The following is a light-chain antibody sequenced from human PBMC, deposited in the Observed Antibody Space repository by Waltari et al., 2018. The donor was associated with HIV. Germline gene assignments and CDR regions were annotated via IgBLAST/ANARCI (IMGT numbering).Light chain of an antibody. J-gene: IGLJ3*02. Sequence: QSALTQPASVSGSPGQSITISCSVTSTDIRGYTYVSWYQQHPGKAPKLVIYEVDTRPSGISNRFSGSKSGNTASLTISGLQTEDEADYYCSSFTSSSFWVFGGGTKLTVL. V-gene: IGLV2-14*01. CDR1: STDIRGYTY. CDR2: EVD. CDR3: SSFTSSSFWV.